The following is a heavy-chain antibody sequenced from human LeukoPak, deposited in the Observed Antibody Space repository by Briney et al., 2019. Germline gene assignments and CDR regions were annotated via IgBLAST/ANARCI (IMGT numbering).Heavy chain of an antibody. V-gene: IGHV5-51*01. CDR3: ARLARLRYFDWPRRNAFDI. J-gene: IGHJ3*02. D-gene: IGHD3-9*01. CDR2: IYPGDSDT. Sequence: GESLKISCKGSGYSFTSYWIGWVRQMPGKGLEWMGIIYPGDSDTRYSPSFQGQVTISADKSISTAYLQWSSLKASDTAMYYYARLARLRYFDWPRRNAFDIWGQGTMVTVSS. CDR1: GYSFTSYW.